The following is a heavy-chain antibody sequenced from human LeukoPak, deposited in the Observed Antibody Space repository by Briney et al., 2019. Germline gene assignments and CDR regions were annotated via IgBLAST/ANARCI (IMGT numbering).Heavy chain of an antibody. D-gene: IGHD3-10*01. CDR2: VESGGDT. J-gene: IGHJ6*02. CDR1: GFTFSDYY. CDR3: ARVGSYYDMDV. Sequence: PGGSLRLSCAASGFTFSDYYMNWVPQAPGKGLEWVLVVESGGDTSYANSVKGRFTVSRDIFQNTLYLQMNNLRAEDAAVYYCARVGSYYDMDVWGQGTTVTVSS. V-gene: IGHV3-53*01.